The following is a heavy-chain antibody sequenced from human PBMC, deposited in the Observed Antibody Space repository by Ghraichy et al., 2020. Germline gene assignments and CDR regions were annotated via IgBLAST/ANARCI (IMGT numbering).Heavy chain of an antibody. CDR3: VAGRAGDPFDY. Sequence: SETLSLTCTVSGGSISSYWWTWIRQPPGKGLEWIGNIYYHGGTNYNSSLKSRLTMSVDTSTSQVSLKLSSVTAADTAVYYCVAGRAGDPFDYWGQGTLVAVSS. CDR1: GGSISSYW. CDR2: IYYHGGT. J-gene: IGHJ4*02. D-gene: IGHD4-17*01. V-gene: IGHV4-59*01.